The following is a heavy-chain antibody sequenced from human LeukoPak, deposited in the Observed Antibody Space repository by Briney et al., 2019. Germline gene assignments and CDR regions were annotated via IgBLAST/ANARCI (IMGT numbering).Heavy chain of an antibody. D-gene: IGHD6-6*01. CDR2: INWNGGST. CDR3: ARGTIAASGYNWFDP. Sequence: GGSLRLSCAASGFTFDDYGMSWVRHAPGKGLEWVSGINWNGGSTVYADSVKGRFTISRDNAKNSLYLQMNSLRAEDTALYHCARGTIAASGYNWFDPWGQGTLVTVSS. CDR1: GFTFDDYG. V-gene: IGHV3-20*01. J-gene: IGHJ5*02.